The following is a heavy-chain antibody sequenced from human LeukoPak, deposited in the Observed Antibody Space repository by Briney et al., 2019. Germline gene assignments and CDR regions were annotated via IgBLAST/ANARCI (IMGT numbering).Heavy chain of an antibody. CDR3: ARLQSYDSSGYYYLPYYFDY. CDR1: GYSFTNYW. Sequence: GESLKISCKGSGYSFTNYWIGWVRQMPGKGLEWMGIIYPGDSDTRYSPSFQGQVTISADKSISTAYLQWSSLKASDTAMYYCARLQSYDSSGYYYLPYYFDYWGQGTLVTVS. J-gene: IGHJ4*02. CDR2: IYPGDSDT. V-gene: IGHV5-51*01. D-gene: IGHD3-22*01.